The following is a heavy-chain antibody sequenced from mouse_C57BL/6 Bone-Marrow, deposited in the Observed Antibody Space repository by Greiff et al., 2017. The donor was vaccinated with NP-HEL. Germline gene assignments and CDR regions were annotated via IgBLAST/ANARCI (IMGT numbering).Heavy chain of an antibody. CDR2: IRLKSDNYAT. Sequence: DVKLVESGGGLVQPGGSMKLSCVASGFTFSNYWMNWVRQSPEKGLEWVAQIRLKSDNYATNYAESVKGRFTISRDDSKSIVYLQMNHLRAEYTGIYYCTFAVFYFDYWGQGTTLTVSS. CDR3: TFAVFYFDY. D-gene: IGHD1-1*01. J-gene: IGHJ2*01. V-gene: IGHV6-3*01. CDR1: GFTFSNYW.